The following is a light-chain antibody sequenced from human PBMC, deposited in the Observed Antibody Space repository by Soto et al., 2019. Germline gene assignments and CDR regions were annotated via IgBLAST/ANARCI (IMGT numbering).Light chain of an antibody. Sequence: QSALTQPASVSGSPGQSATISCTGTSSDVGGYNYVSWYQQHPGTAPKLMIYEVSNRPSGVSNRFSGSKSGNTASLTISGLQAEDEADYYCSSYTSNSTSYVFGTGTKVTVL. V-gene: IGLV2-14*01. J-gene: IGLJ1*01. CDR2: EVS. CDR1: SSDVGGYNY. CDR3: SSYTSNSTSYV.